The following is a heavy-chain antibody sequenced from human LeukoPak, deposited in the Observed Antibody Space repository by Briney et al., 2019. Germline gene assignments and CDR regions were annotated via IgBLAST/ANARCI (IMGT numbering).Heavy chain of an antibody. CDR2: ISSDGSST. Sequence: GGSLRLSCAASGFTFSSYWMHWVRQAPGKGLVWVSRISSDGSSTSYADSVKGRFTISRDNAKNTLYLQMNSLRVEDTAVYYCAREYTGYDAYWGQGTLVTVSS. J-gene: IGHJ4*02. V-gene: IGHV3-74*01. CDR3: AREYTGYDAY. D-gene: IGHD5-12*01. CDR1: GFTFSSYW.